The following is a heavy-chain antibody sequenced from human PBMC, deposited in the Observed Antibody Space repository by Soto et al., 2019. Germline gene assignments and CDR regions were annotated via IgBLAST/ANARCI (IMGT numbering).Heavy chain of an antibody. CDR1: GGSISSGGYY. J-gene: IGHJ5*02. Sequence: QVQLQESGPGLVKPSQTLSLTCTVSGGSISSGGYYWSWIRQHPGKGLEWIGYIYYSGSTYYNPSLKSRVTISVDTSKNQFSLKLSSVTAADTAVYYCARGGYCISTSCSSNWFDPWGQGTLVTVSS. V-gene: IGHV4-31*03. CDR3: ARGGYCISTSCSSNWFDP. CDR2: IYYSGST. D-gene: IGHD2-2*01.